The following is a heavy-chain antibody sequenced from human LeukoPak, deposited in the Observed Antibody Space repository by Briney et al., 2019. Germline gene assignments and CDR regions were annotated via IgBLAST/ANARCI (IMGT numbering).Heavy chain of an antibody. CDR3: ARDSRGY. V-gene: IGHV3-7*01. D-gene: IGHD6-25*01. Sequence: PGGSLRLSCAASGLTFSSTSMSWVRQAPGKGLEWVANIKQDGSEKYYVDSVKGRFTISRDNAKNSLYLQMNSLRAEDTAVYYCARDSRGYWGQGTLVTVSS. J-gene: IGHJ4*02. CDR2: IKQDGSEK. CDR1: GLTFSSTS.